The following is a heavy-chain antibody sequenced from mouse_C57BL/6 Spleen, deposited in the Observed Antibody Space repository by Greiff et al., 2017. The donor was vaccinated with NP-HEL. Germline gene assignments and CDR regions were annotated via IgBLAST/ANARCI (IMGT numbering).Heavy chain of an antibody. V-gene: IGHV1-80*01. CDR3: ARSDGRDYYAMDY. J-gene: IGHJ4*01. D-gene: IGHD2-3*01. Sequence: QVQLKESGAELVKPGASVKISCKASGYAFSSYWMNWVKQRPGKGLEWIGQIYPGDGDTNYNGKFKGKATLTADKSSSTAYMQLSSLTSEDSAVYFCARSDGRDYYAMDYWGQGTSVTVSS. CDR1: GYAFSSYW. CDR2: IYPGDGDT.